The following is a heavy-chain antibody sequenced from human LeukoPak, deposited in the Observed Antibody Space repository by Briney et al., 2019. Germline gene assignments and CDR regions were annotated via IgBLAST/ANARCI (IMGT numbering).Heavy chain of an antibody. CDR2: ISYDGSNK. D-gene: IGHD2-2*01. J-gene: IGHJ4*02. CDR3: ARSTASRREFDY. CDR1: GFTFSSYA. Sequence: GRSLRLSCAASGFTFSSYAMHWVRQAPGKGLEWVAVISYDGSNKYYADSVKGRFTISRDNSKNTLYLQMNSLRAEDTAVYYCARSTASRREFDYWGQGTLVTASS. V-gene: IGHV3-30-3*01.